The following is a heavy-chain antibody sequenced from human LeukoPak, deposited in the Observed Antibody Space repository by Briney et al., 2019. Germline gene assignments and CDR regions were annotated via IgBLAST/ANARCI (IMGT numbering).Heavy chain of an antibody. CDR1: GFTFSSYW. V-gene: IGHV3-74*01. D-gene: IGHD2-21*02. CDR3: ARDLRGIVVVTAIDY. CDR2: VNTDGSST. Sequence: GGSLRLSCAASGFTFSSYWMHWVRQAPAKGLLWVSRVNTDGSSTTYADSVKGRFTISRDNAKNTLYLQMNRLRAEDTAVYYCARDLRGIVVVTAIDYWGQGTLVTVSS. J-gene: IGHJ4*02.